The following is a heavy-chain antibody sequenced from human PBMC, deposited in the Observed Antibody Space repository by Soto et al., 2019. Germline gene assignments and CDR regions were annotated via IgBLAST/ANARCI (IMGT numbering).Heavy chain of an antibody. J-gene: IGHJ3*02. D-gene: IGHD3-22*01. CDR2: INHSGST. CDR3: ARFLDGITMITVTAFDI. V-gene: IGHV4-34*01. CDR1: GGSFSGYY. Sequence: SETLSLTCAVYGGSFSGYYWSWIRQPPGKGLEWIGEINHSGSTNYNPSRKSRGTISVDTSKNQFSLKLSSVTAADTAVYYCARFLDGITMITVTAFDIWGQGTMVTVSS.